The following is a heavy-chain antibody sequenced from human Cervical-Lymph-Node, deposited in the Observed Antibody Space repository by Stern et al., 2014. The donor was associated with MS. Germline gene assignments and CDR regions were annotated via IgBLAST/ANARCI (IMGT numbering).Heavy chain of an antibody. Sequence: EVQLVESGGGLVKPGGSLLLSCAASGFPFSSHSMNWVRQAQGKGLEWVSSISSVGSFYAESVQGRFTISRDNAKDSLFLQMNSLRVDDTAVYYCAREPQGGAWYYGMDVWGQGTTVTVSS. CDR1: GFPFSSHS. V-gene: IGHV3-21*06. CDR2: ISSVGS. J-gene: IGHJ6*02. D-gene: IGHD1-26*01. CDR3: AREPQGGAWYYGMDV.